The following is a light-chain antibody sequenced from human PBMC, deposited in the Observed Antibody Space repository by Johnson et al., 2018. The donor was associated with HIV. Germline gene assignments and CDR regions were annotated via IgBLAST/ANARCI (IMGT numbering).Light chain of an antibody. V-gene: IGLV1-51*01. Sequence: QSVLTQAPSVSAAPGQKVTISCSGNSSNIGNNYVSWYQQLPGTGPKLLIYDNDKRPSGIPDRFSASKSGTSATLDITGLQTGDEADYYCGTWDSGLGAHYGFGTGTKVTVL. J-gene: IGLJ1*01. CDR3: GTWDSGLGAHYG. CDR1: SSNIGNNY. CDR2: DND.